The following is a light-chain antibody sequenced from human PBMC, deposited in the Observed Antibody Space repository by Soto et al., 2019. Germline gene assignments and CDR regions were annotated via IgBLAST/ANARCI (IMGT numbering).Light chain of an antibody. CDR3: QQPSNWPLGIT. CDR2: DPS. J-gene: IGKJ5*01. Sequence: EIVLTQSPATLSLSPGERATLSCRASQSVSSYLAWYQQKPGQAPRLLIYDPSNRATGIPARFSGSGSGTDFTLTISNLEPQDFAVYYCQQPSNWPLGITFGQGTRLEIK. V-gene: IGKV3-11*01. CDR1: QSVSSY.